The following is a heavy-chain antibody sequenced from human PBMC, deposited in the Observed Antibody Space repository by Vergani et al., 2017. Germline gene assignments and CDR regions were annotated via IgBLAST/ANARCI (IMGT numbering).Heavy chain of an antibody. CDR2: INHSGST. D-gene: IGHD3-16*01. CDR1: GGSFSGYY. Sequence: QVQLQQWGAGLLKPSETLSLTCAVYGGSFSGYYWSWIRQPPGKGLEWIGEINHSGSTNYNPSLKSRGTISVDTSKNPFSLKLSSVPAADTAVYYCARRPVGGRPPNSYFDYWGQGTLVTVSS. J-gene: IGHJ4*02. CDR3: ARRPVGGRPPNSYFDY. V-gene: IGHV4-34*01.